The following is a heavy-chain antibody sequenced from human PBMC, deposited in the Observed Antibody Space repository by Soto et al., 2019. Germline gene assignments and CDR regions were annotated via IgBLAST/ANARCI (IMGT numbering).Heavy chain of an antibody. Sequence: SETLSLTCTVSGGSISSDSFYWAWIRQPPGKGLEWIGIIYYSGDTYYNPSLAGRLTMSVDTSNQFSLPLRSVTAADTALYYWERNPPHRYCSGGTSRLDNGMDVWGQGTTVTVSS. D-gene: IGHD2-15*01. CDR2: IYYSGDT. J-gene: IGHJ6*02. CDR1: GGSISSDSFY. CDR3: ERNPPHRYCSGGTSRLDNGMDV. V-gene: IGHV4-39*01.